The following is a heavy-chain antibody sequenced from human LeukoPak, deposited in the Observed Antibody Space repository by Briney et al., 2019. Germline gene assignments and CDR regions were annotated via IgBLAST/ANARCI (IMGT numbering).Heavy chain of an antibody. V-gene: IGHV3-23*01. Sequence: GGSLRLSCAASGFPFSTYAMSWVRQAPGKGLWWVSSIRGSDGSTYYADSVKGRFAISRDTSKNTLFLQMNIMRADAATVYYFARTGYFDYWGQETLVPVSS. CDR3: ARTGYFDY. CDR2: IRGSDGST. J-gene: IGHJ4*02. D-gene: IGHD3-22*01. CDR1: GFPFSTYA.